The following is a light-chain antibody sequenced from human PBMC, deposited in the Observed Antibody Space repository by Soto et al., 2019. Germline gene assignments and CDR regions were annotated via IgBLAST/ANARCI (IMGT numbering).Light chain of an antibody. CDR3: QVWDSGSDHVV. J-gene: IGLJ2*01. CDR1: IIGTKS. V-gene: IGLV3-21*02. CDR2: DDR. Sequence: SYELTQPPSLSVAPGQTARITCGGNIIGTKSVHWYQQKPGQAPVLVVYDDRDRPSGIPERFSGSNSGNTATLTISSVEAGDEADYYCQVWDSGSDHVVFGGGTKFTVL.